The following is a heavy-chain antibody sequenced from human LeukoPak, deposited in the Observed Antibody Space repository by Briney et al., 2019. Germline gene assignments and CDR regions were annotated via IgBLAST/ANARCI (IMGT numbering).Heavy chain of an antibody. Sequence: GASVKVSCKASGYTFTGYYMHWVRQAPGQGLEWMGWINPNSGGTNYAQKFQGRVTMTRDTSISTAYMELSRLRSDDTAVYYCARDVGGSSGSPTELDYWGQGTLVTVSS. J-gene: IGHJ4*02. CDR3: ARDVGGSSGSPTELDY. D-gene: IGHD6-19*01. CDR1: GYTFTGYY. V-gene: IGHV1-2*02. CDR2: INPNSGGT.